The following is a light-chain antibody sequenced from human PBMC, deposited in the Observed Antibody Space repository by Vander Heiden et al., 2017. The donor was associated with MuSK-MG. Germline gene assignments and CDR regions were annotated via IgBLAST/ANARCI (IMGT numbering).Light chain of an antibody. V-gene: IGKV3-15*01. CDR3: QQSKNGHPGTYT. Sequence: VITQPPPTLSVSPGQRTTLSSSARQSASSDLAWDQQQPGQATRLLIYGASTRTTGIPYRFSGSGSGTEFTLTISILQSEEFAVYYCQQSKNGHPGTYTFGQGTKME. CDR1: QSASSD. J-gene: IGKJ2*01. CDR2: GAS.